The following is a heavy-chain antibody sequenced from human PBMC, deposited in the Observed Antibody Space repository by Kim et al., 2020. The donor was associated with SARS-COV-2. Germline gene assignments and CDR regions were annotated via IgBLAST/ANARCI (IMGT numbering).Heavy chain of an antibody. CDR2: IWYDGSNK. Sequence: GGSLRLSCAASGFTFSSYGMHWVRQAPGKGLEWVAVIWYDGSNKYYADSVKGRFTISRDNSKNTLYLQMNSLRAEDTAVYYCARAARWELLEDYWYFDLWGRGTLVTVSS. CDR1: GFTFSSYG. V-gene: IGHV3-33*01. D-gene: IGHD1-26*01. CDR3: ARAARWELLEDYWYFDL. J-gene: IGHJ2*01.